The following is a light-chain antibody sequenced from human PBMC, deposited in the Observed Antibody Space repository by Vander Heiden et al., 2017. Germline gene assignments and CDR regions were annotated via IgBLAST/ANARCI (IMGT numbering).Light chain of an antibody. Sequence: DIQMTQSPANLSASVGDRVTITCRASQIISRWLAWYQQKPGKAPKLLIYDASKLQSGVPSRFSGSGSGTEFTLTISSLQPDDFANYYCQQYNSNSMFTFGQGTNLEI. J-gene: IGKJ2*01. V-gene: IGKV1-5*01. CDR2: DAS. CDR1: QIISRW. CDR3: QQYNSNSMFT.